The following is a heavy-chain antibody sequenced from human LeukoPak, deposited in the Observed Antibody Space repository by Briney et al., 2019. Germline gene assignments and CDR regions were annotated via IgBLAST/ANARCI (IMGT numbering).Heavy chain of an antibody. D-gene: IGHD3-16*01. CDR3: AKGGGGVLAS. V-gene: IGHV3-30*18. J-gene: IGHJ4*02. CDR2: ISYDGSNK. CDR1: GFTFSSYA. Sequence: GGSLRLSCAASGFTFSSYAMSWVRQAPGKGLEWVAVISYDGSNKYYADSVKGRFTISRDNSKNTLFLQMNSLKADDTAVYYCAKGGGGVLASWGQGTLVTVSS.